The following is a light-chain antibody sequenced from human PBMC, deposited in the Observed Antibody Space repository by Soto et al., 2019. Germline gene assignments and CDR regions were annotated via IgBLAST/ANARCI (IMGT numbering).Light chain of an antibody. Sequence: QSVLTQPASVSAAPGQKVTISCSGSSSNIGNNYVYWYQQLPGTAPKLLIYDNNKRPSGIPDRFSGSKSGTSATLGITGLQTGDEADYYCGTWNSSLSAGVFGGGTKLTVL. CDR2: DNN. J-gene: IGLJ2*01. CDR3: GTWNSSLSAGV. V-gene: IGLV1-51*01. CDR1: SSNIGNNY.